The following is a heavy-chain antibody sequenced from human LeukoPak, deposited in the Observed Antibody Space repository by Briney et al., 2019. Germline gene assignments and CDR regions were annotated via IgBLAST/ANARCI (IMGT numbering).Heavy chain of an antibody. J-gene: IGHJ4*02. Sequence: PSETLSLTCTVSGGPISSYYWSWIRQPPGKGLEWIGYIYYSGSTNYNPSLKSRVTISVDTSKNQFSLKLSSVTAADTAVYYCARGGDGYKDEWGQGTLVTVSS. D-gene: IGHD5-24*01. CDR3: ARGGDGYKDE. V-gene: IGHV4-59*01. CDR2: IYYSGST. CDR1: GGPISSYY.